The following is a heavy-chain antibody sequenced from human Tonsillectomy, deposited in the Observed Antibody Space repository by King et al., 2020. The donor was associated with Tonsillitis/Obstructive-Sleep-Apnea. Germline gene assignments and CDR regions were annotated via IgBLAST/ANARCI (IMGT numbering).Heavy chain of an antibody. CDR3: VRGMFDKCRPGGAS. J-gene: IGHJ5*02. Sequence: VQLVESGGGVVQSGRSLRLSCAASGFTFSYYGMHWVRQAPGKGLEWLAVISFDGTTIFYGASVEGRFTISRDNSKNMLFLHMSSLRLDDTAMYYCVRGMFDKCRPGGASWGQGPRVTVSS. D-gene: IGHD3-10*02. CDR1: GFTFSYYG. CDR2: ISFDGTTI. V-gene: IGHV3-30*06.